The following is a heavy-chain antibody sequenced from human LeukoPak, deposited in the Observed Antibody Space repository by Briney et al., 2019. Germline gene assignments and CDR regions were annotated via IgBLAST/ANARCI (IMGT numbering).Heavy chain of an antibody. D-gene: IGHD3-22*01. Sequence: GGSLRLSCAASGFTFSSYAMSWVRQAPGKGLEWVSAISGSSGSTYYADSVKGRFTISRDNTKNTLYLQMNSLRAEDAAVYYCAKDQVPTYYYDSSGYYWDYWGQGTLVTVSS. CDR1: GFTFSSYA. J-gene: IGHJ4*02. CDR3: AKDQVPTYYYDSSGYYWDY. CDR2: ISGSSGST. V-gene: IGHV3-23*01.